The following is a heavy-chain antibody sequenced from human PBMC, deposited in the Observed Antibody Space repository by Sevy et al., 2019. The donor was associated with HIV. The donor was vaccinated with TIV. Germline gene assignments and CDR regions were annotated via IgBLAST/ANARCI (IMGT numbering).Heavy chain of an antibody. J-gene: IGHJ4*02. CDR1: GFTFSSYW. D-gene: IGHD6-13*01. Sequence: GGSLRLSCAASGFTFSSYWMSWVRQAPGKGLEWVANIKQDGSEKYYVDSVKGRFTISRDNAKNSLYLQMNSLRAEDTAVYYCARVLGVARGRQQLGFDYWGQGTLVTVSS. CDR2: IKQDGSEK. CDR3: ARVLGVARGRQQLGFDY. V-gene: IGHV3-7*01.